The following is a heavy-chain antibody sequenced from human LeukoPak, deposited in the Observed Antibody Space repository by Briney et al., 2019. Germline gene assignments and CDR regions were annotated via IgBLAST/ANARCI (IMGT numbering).Heavy chain of an antibody. CDR3: ARGPYYDILTGYYPPDY. CDR2: IKQDGSEK. V-gene: IGHV3-7*03. CDR1: GFTFSSYW. D-gene: IGHD3-9*01. Sequence: GGSLRLSCAASGFTFSSYWMSWVRQAPGKGLEWVASIKQDGSEKYYVDFVKGRFTISRDNAKNSLYLQMNSLRAEDTAVYYCARGPYYDILTGYYPPDYWGQGTLVTVSS. J-gene: IGHJ4*02.